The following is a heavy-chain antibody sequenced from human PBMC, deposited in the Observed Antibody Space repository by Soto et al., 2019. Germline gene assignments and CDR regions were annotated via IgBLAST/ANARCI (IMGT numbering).Heavy chain of an antibody. CDR2: ISWNSGSI. CDR1: GFTFDDYA. CDR3: XXXXXXXXXXXXXXDI. V-gene: IGHV3-9*01. J-gene: IGHJ3*02. Sequence: EVQLVESGGGLVQPGRSLRLSCAASGFTFDDYAMXXXXXXXXXXXXXXSGISWNSGSIGYADSVKGRFTISRDNAXXXXXXXXXXXXXXXXXXXXXXXXXXXXXXXXXXXDIWGQGTMVTVSS.